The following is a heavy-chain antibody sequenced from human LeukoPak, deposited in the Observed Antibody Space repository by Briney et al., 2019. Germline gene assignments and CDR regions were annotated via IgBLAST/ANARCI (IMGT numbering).Heavy chain of an antibody. D-gene: IGHD6-19*01. CDR1: GGSICISSYY. CDR2: IYYSGST. Sequence: PSETLSLTCTVSGGSICISSYYWGWIRQPPGKGLEWIGSIYYSGSTYYNPSLKSRVTISVDTSKNQFSLKLSSVTAADKAVYYCARSQWLVGTFDYWGQGTLVTVSS. V-gene: IGHV4-39*01. J-gene: IGHJ4*02. CDR3: ARSQWLVGTFDY.